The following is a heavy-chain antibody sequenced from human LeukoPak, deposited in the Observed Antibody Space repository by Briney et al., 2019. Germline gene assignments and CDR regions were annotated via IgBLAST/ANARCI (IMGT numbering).Heavy chain of an antibody. J-gene: IGHJ6*03. V-gene: IGHV1-2*02. D-gene: IGHD1-26*01. CDR3: ARWPGRGRQDYYYYYMDV. CDR1: GYTFTRYY. Sequence: ASVKVSCKASGYTFTRYYMHWVRQAPGQGLEWVGWINPNSCCTNHAQKFHGRVTRPRDTSISTAYMELSRLRSDDTAVYYGARWPGRGRQDYYYYYMDVWGEGTTVTISS. CDR2: INPNSCCT.